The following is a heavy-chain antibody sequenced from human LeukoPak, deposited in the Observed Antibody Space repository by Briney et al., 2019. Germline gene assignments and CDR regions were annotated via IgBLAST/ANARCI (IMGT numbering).Heavy chain of an antibody. D-gene: IGHD5-18*01. J-gene: IGHJ4*02. V-gene: IGHV3-53*01. CDR2: IYIDGST. CDR3: ARDFYSRQFDY. Sequence: GGSLRLSCAASGFTVSSNYMSWVRQAPGKGLEWVSVIYIDGSTYYADSVQGRFTISRDNSKNTLYLQMNSLTAEDTAVYYCARDFYSRQFDYWGQGALVTVSS. CDR1: GFTVSSNY.